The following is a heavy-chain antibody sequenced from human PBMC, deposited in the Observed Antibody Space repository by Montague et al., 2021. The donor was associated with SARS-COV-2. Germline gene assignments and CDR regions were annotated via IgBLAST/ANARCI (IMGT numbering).Heavy chain of an antibody. CDR3: ARLYDSSSYYYGMDV. V-gene: IGHV4-39*01. CDR1: GGSISSSSYY. J-gene: IGHJ6*02. Sequence: SETLSLTCTVSGGSISSSSYYWGWIRQPPGKGLEWIGSIYYSGSTYYNPSLKSRVTISVDTSKNQFSLKLSSVTAADTAVYYCARLYDSSSYYYGMDVWDQGTTVTVSS. CDR2: IYYSGST. D-gene: IGHD5/OR15-5a*01.